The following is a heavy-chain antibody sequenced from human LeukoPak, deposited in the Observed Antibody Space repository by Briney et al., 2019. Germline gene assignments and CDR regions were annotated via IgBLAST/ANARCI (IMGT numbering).Heavy chain of an antibody. Sequence: GGSLRLSCAASGFTFSSYTMYWVRQAPGKGLEWVSGISSSGSNTYYADSVKGRFTISRDNAKNTEYLQMNSLRAEDTAIYYCAKRLEKESRLDYWGQGTLVTVSS. D-gene: IGHD1-1*01. CDR2: ISSSGSNT. CDR1: GFTFSSYT. V-gene: IGHV3-23*01. CDR3: AKRLEKESRLDY. J-gene: IGHJ4*02.